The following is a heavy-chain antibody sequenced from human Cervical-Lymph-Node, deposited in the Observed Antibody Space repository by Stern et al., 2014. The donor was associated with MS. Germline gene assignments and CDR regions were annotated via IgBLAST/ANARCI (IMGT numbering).Heavy chain of an antibody. V-gene: IGHV3-30*04. Sequence: VQLVESGGGVVQPGRSLRLSCAASGFIFNYYSMSWVRQAPGKGLQWVAVISNDGSSRDYADSVKGRFTISRDNSKNTLFLQMNSLRVEDTGVYYCASRYDYGDYIYWGQGTLVTVSS. D-gene: IGHD4-17*01. J-gene: IGHJ4*02. CDR3: ASRYDYGDYIY. CDR2: ISNDGSSR. CDR1: GFIFNYYS.